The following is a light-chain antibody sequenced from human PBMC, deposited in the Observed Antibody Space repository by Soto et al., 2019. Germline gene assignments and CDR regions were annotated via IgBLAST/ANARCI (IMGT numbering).Light chain of an antibody. CDR3: QQLNSYPLT. CDR2: GAF. Sequence: DIQLTQSPSFLSASVGDGVTITCRASQGISSYLAWYQQKPGKAPKVLICGAFTLQSGVPSRFSGSGSGTEFTLTISSLQPEDFATYYCQQLNSYPLTFGGGTKVEI. CDR1: QGISSY. J-gene: IGKJ4*01. V-gene: IGKV1-9*01.